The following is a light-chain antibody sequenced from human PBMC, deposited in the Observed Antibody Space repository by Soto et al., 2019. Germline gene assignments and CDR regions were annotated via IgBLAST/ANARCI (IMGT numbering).Light chain of an antibody. CDR3: QQYGSSLFT. J-gene: IGKJ3*01. Sequence: EIVLTQSPGTLSLSTGERATLSCRASQSVSSSYLAWYQQKPGQAPRLLIYGASSSATGIPERFSGSGSGTVFTLTISRLEPEDFAVYYCQQYGSSLFTFGPGTKVDIK. CDR2: GAS. CDR1: QSVSSSY. V-gene: IGKV3-20*01.